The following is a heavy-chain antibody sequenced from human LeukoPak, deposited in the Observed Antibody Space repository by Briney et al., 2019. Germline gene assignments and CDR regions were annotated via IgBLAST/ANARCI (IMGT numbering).Heavy chain of an antibody. CDR2: IKQDGSEK. CDR1: GFTFSSYW. D-gene: IGHD6-13*01. V-gene: IGHV3-7*05. Sequence: GGSLRLSCAASGFTFSSYWMSWVRQAPGKGLEWVANIKQDGSEKYYVDSVKGRFTISRDNAKNSLYLQMNSLRAEDTAVYYCARDYIAADGTHYYYGMDVWGQGTTVTVSS. J-gene: IGHJ6*02. CDR3: ARDYIAADGTHYYYGMDV.